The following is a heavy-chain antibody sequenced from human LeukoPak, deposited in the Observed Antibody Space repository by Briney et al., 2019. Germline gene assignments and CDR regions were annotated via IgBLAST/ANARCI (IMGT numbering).Heavy chain of an antibody. CDR1: VFTFTISA. J-gene: IGHJ4*02. D-gene: IGHD1-14*01. CDR3: AADPNPDGVQVY. V-gene: IGHV1-58*01. Sequence: GTSVNVSCKASVFTFTISAVQCVRQPRGQRREGIGCIVVGRGNTNYAQTFQERDTITRDMSTSTAYMELSSLRSEDTAVYYCAADPNPDGVQVYWGQGTLVTVSS. CDR2: IVVGRGNT.